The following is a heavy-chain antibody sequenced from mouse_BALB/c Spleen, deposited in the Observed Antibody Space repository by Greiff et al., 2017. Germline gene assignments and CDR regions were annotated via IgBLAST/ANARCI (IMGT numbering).Heavy chain of an antibody. CDR3: AQLRPWFAY. D-gene: IGHD4-1*02. Sequence: EVQLVESGPGLVKPSQSLSLTCTVTGYSITSDYAWNWIRQFPGNKLEWMGYISYSGSTSYNPSLKSRISITRDTSKNQFFLQLNSVTTEDTATYYCAQLRPWFAYWGQGTLVTVSA. CDR2: ISYSGST. J-gene: IGHJ3*01. CDR1: GYSITSDYA. V-gene: IGHV3-2*02.